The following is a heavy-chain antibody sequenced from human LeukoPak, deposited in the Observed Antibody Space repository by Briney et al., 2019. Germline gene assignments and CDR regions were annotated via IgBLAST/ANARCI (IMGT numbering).Heavy chain of an antibody. V-gene: IGHV5-51*01. D-gene: IGHD6-13*01. CDR2: IYPDDFDT. CDR1: GYRFTDYW. CDR3: ARWYPGIAAADY. Sequence: GESLKISCKGSGYRFTDYWIGWVRQMPGKGLEWMGIIYPDDFDTRYSPSFQGQVTISADKSISTAYLQWSGLKASDTAMYYCARWYPGIAAADYWGQGTLVTVSS. J-gene: IGHJ4*02.